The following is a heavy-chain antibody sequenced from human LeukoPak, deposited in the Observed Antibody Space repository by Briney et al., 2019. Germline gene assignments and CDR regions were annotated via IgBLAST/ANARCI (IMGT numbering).Heavy chain of an antibody. CDR2: INPNSGGT. Sequence: ASVKVSCKASGYTFTGYYMHWVRQAPGQGLEWMGWINPNSGGTNYAQKFQGRVTMTRDTSISTAYMELSRLRSDDTAVYYCARDRATLADDAFDIWGQGTMVTVSP. CDR3: ARDRATLADDAFDI. V-gene: IGHV1-2*02. CDR1: GYTFTGYY. J-gene: IGHJ3*02. D-gene: IGHD6-13*01.